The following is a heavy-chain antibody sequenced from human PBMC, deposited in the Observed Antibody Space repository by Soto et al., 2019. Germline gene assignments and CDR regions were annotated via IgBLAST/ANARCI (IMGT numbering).Heavy chain of an antibody. Sequence: WETLSLTCTVSGFSISSSSYYWGWIRQPPGKGMEWIGSIYYSGSTYYNPSLKSRVTISVDTSKNQFSLKLSSVTAADTAVYYCARPLQFLWFGELSSAGDYYYGMDVWGQGTTVTVSS. D-gene: IGHD3-10*01. CDR1: GFSISSSSYY. CDR2: IYYSGST. CDR3: ARPLQFLWFGELSSAGDYYYGMDV. V-gene: IGHV4-39*01. J-gene: IGHJ6*02.